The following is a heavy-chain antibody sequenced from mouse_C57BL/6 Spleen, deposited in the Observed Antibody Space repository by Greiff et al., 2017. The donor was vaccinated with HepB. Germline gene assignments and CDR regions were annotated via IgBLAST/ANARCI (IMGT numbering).Heavy chain of an antibody. Sequence: QVQLQQSGPELVKPGASVKISCKASGYAFSSSWMNWVKQRPGKGLEWIGRIYPGDGDTNYNGKFKGKATLTADKSSSTAYMQLSSLTSEDSAVYFCARSGITTVVEAWYFDVWGTGTTVTVSS. CDR3: ARSGITTVVEAWYFDV. D-gene: IGHD1-1*01. V-gene: IGHV1-82*01. CDR1: GYAFSSSW. J-gene: IGHJ1*03. CDR2: IYPGDGDT.